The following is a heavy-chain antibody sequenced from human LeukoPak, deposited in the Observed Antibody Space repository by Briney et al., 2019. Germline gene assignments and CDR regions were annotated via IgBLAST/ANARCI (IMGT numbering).Heavy chain of an antibody. Sequence: GGSLRLSCAASGFTFDDYAMHWVRQAPGKGLEWVSGISWNSGSIGYADSVKGRFTISRDNAKNSLYLQMNSLRAEDTAVYYCARDPEGLRWKFDYWGQGTLVTVSS. CDR1: GFTFDDYA. V-gene: IGHV3-9*01. D-gene: IGHD4-23*01. CDR3: ARDPEGLRWKFDY. J-gene: IGHJ4*02. CDR2: ISWNSGSI.